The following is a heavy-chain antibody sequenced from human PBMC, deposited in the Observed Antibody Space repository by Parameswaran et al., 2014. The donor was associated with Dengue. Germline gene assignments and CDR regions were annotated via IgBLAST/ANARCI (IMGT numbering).Heavy chain of an antibody. CDR2: IYYSGST. V-gene: IGHV4-39*07. D-gene: IGHD3-10*01. CDR3: VRDLVRYGSGSYFPYYFDY. Sequence: WIRQPPGKGLEWIGSIYYSGSTYYNPSLKSRVTISVDTSKNQLSLKLRSVTAADTAVYYCVRDLVRYGSGSYFPYYFDYWGQGTLVTVSS. J-gene: IGHJ4*02.